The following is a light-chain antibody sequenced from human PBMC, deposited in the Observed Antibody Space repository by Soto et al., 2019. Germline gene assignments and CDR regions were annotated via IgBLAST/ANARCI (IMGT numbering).Light chain of an antibody. CDR1: QNIRSH. CDR3: QQYNVWPGWT. V-gene: IGKV3-15*01. CDR2: ASS. Sequence: VMTQSPATLSVSPGESATLSCRASQNIRSHLAWYQLRPGQAPRLLIYASSTRATGIPARFSGSGSGTEFTLTISSLQSEDFALYFCQQYNVWPGWTFGQGTKVGVK. J-gene: IGKJ1*01.